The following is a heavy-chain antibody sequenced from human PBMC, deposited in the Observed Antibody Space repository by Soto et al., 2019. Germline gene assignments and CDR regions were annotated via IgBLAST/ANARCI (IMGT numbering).Heavy chain of an antibody. J-gene: IGHJ4*01. CDR1: GFTFITAW. V-gene: IGHV3-15*07. CDR3: AADLPGHGGGYEFDY. D-gene: IGHD2-15*01. CDR2: IKSKNDGGTT. Sequence: GGSVRLSCAASGFTFITAWMNWVRQAPGKGLEWVGRIKSKNDGGTTDYAAPVKGRFTISRDDSKNTVYLQMNSLRTEDTALYYCAADLPGHGGGYEFDYWGQGT.